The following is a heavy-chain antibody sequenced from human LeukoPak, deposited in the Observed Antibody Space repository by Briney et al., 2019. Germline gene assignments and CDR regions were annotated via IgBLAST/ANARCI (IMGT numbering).Heavy chain of an antibody. CDR1: GFTFSDYY. D-gene: IGHD3-22*01. V-gene: IGHV3-11*06. CDR3: AREGYYYDSSGYHPATVDY. Sequence: GGSLRLSCAASGFTFSDYYMSWIRQAPGKGLEWVSYISSSSSYTNYADSVKGRFTISRDNAQNSLSLQMNSLRVEDTAVYYCAREGYYYDSSGYHPATVDYWGQGTLVTVS. J-gene: IGHJ4*02. CDR2: ISSSSSYT.